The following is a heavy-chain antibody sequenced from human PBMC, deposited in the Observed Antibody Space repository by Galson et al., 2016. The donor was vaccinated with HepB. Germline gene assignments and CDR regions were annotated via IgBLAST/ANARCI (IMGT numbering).Heavy chain of an antibody. CDR2: SNAGNDNT. CDR1: GYIFNNYA. Sequence: SVKVSCKASGYIFNNYAIHWVRQAPGQRPEWMGWSNAGNDNTKYSQKFQGRVTFTRDASASSAYMELSGLTFDDTAVYYCTRDRREGVLKDDNSWYPRGHWGQGTLVTVSS. V-gene: IGHV1-3*01. D-gene: IGHD4-11*01. CDR3: TRDRREGVLKDDNSWYPRGH. J-gene: IGHJ4*02.